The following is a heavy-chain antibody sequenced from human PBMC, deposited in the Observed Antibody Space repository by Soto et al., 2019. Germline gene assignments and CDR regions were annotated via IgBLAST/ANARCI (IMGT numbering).Heavy chain of an antibody. CDR2: MSYDGSNK. V-gene: IGHV3-30-3*01. CDR3: ARDGGAY. CDR1: GFTFSSYA. Sequence: QVQLVESGGGVVQPGRSLRLSCAASGFTFSSYAIHWVRRAPGKGLEWMAVMSYDGSNKYYADSVKGRFTISRDNSKNTLYLQMISLRPEDTALYYYARDGGAYWGQGTLVIVSS. J-gene: IGHJ4*02. D-gene: IGHD3-16*01.